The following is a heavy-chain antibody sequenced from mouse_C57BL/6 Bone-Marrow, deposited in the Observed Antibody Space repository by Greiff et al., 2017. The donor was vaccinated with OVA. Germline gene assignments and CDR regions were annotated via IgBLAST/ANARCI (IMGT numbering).Heavy chain of an antibody. V-gene: IGHV1-75*01. CDR3: ARGYSNHYYAMDY. CDR2: IFPGSGST. Sequence: VQLQESGPELVKPGASVKISCKASGYTFTDYYINWVKQRPGQGLEWIGWIFPGSGSTYYNEKFKGKATLTVDKSYSTAYMLLSSLTSEDSAVYFCARGYSNHYYAMDYWGQGTSVTVSS. CDR1: GYTFTDYY. D-gene: IGHD2-5*01. J-gene: IGHJ4*01.